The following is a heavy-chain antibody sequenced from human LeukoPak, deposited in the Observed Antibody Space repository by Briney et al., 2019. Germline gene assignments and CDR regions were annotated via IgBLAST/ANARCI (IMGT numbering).Heavy chain of an antibody. CDR2: IYYSGST. CDR3: ARDCSGSYYVRGGYAFDI. V-gene: IGHV4-61*01. CDR1: GVSVSSGSYY. Sequence: SETLSLTCTVSGVSVSSGSYYWSWIRQPPGKGLEWIGYIYYSGSTNYNPSLKSRVTISVDTSKNQFSLKLSSVTAADTAVYYCARDCSGSYYVRGGYAFDIWGQGTMVTVSS. J-gene: IGHJ3*02. D-gene: IGHD1-26*01.